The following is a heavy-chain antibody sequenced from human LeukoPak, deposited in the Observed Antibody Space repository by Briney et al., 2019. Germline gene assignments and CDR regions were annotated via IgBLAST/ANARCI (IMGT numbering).Heavy chain of an antibody. V-gene: IGHV3-30*18. Sequence: GGSLRPSCAASGFTFSSYGMHWVRQAPGKGLEWVAVISYDGSNKYYADSVKGRFTISRDNSKNTLYLQMNSLRAEDTAVYYCAKALIRRALSYSNMDVWGKGTTVTVSS. CDR1: GFTFSSYG. CDR2: ISYDGSNK. J-gene: IGHJ6*03. D-gene: IGHD2/OR15-2a*01. CDR3: AKALIRRALSYSNMDV.